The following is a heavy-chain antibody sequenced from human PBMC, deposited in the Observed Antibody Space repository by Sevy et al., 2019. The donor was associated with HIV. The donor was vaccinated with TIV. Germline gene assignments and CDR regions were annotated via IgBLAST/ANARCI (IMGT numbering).Heavy chain of an antibody. J-gene: IGHJ4*02. CDR3: ATTREYYSDNSGYIDY. V-gene: IGHV1-24*01. D-gene: IGHD3-22*01. CDR1: GYSLTDLS. Sequence: ASVKVSCKVSGYSLTDLSMHWVRQAPGIGLEWMGRFDTEDGETIYAQKFQGRVTMTEDRSRDTAYMELSSLRSEDTAMYYCATTREYYSDNSGYIDYWGQGTLVTVSS. CDR2: FDTEDGET.